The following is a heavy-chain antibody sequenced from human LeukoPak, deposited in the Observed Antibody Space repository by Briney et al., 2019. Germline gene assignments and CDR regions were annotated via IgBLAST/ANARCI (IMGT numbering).Heavy chain of an antibody. V-gene: IGHV3-23*01. D-gene: IGHD1-7*01. CDR3: AKALYNWNYGYYYYMDV. CDR2: ISGSGGST. CDR1: GFTFSSYA. J-gene: IGHJ6*03. Sequence: GGSLRLSCAASGFTFSSYAMSWVRQAPGKGLEWVSAISGSGGSTYYADSGKGRFTISRDNSKNTRYPQMNSRRAEDTAVYYCAKALYNWNYGYYYYMDVWGKGTTVTVSS.